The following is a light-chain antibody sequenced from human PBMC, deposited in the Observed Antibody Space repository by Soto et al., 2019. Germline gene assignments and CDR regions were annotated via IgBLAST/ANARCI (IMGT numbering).Light chain of an antibody. J-gene: IGKJ4*01. CDR3: LQTPFLPHT. V-gene: IGKV2D-29*01. CDR1: QSLQQSGGRTF. Sequence: VMTQTPLSLSVTPGQTASISCKSSQSLQQSGGRTFLYWYLQKSGQPPQLLITEVSNRFSGVACRFRGSGSGADFTLEISRVEADQVRVYYCLQTPFLPHTFGGGTKVEI. CDR2: EVS.